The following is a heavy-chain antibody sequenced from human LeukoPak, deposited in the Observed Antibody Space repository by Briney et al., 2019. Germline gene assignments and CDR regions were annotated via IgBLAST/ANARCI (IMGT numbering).Heavy chain of an antibody. CDR2: IYPSSGGT. J-gene: IGHJ4*02. V-gene: IGHV1-2*06. D-gene: IGHD2/OR15-2a*01. CDR3: ARDLPFED. Sequence: ASVKVFCKASGCTFTNYHMHWVRQAPGQGLEWMGRIYPSSGGTNYAQKFQGRITLTTDTSINTAYMELSRLRFDDTAVYYCARDLPFEDWGQGTLVTVSS. CDR1: GCTFTNYH.